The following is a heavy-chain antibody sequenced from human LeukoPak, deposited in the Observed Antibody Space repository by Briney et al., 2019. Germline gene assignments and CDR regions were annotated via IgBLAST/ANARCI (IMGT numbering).Heavy chain of an antibody. CDR3: ARDGQYYDFWSGPPYGMDV. CDR2: IYYSGST. CDR1: GGSISSGGYY. Sequence: SETLSLTCTVSGGSISSGGYYWSWLRQHPGKGLEWIGYIYYSGSTYYNPSLKSRVTISVDTSKNQFSLKLSSVTAADTAVYYGARDGQYYDFWSGPPYGMDVWGQGTTVTVSS. V-gene: IGHV4-31*03. D-gene: IGHD3-3*01. J-gene: IGHJ6*02.